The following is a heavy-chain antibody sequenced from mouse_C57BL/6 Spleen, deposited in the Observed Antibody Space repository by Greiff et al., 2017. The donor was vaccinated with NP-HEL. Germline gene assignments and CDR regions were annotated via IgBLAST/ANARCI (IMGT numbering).Heavy chain of an antibody. CDR3: AKVYDGLRGFDY. CDR1: GYTFTSYW. D-gene: IGHD2-3*01. CDR2: IDPSDSYT. J-gene: IGHJ2*01. V-gene: IGHV1-50*01. Sequence: VQLQQPGAELVKPGASVKLSCKASGYTFTSYWMQWVKQRPGQGLEWIGEIDPSDSYTNYNQKFKGKATLTVDTSSSTAYMQLSSLTSEDSAVYYCAKVYDGLRGFDYWGQGTTLTVSS.